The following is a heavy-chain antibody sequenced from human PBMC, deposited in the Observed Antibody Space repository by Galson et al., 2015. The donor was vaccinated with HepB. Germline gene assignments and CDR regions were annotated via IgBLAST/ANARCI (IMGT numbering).Heavy chain of an antibody. CDR2: IKSKAEDGTT. V-gene: IGHV3-15*01. CDR3: ATSLGFGYGDSTVAIDY. Sequence: SLRLSCAASGFTFNNAWMSWVRQAPGKGLEWVGRIKSKAEDGTTIYAAPVKGRLTISRDDSKNTLYLQMNSLTTEDTAVYYCATSLGFGYGDSTVAIDYWGQGTLVTVSS. J-gene: IGHJ4*02. D-gene: IGHD2/OR15-2a*01. CDR1: GFTFNNAW.